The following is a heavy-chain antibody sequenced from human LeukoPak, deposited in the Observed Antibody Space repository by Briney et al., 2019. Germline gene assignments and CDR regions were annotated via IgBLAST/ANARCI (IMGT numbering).Heavy chain of an antibody. V-gene: IGHV1-8*03. J-gene: IGHJ4*02. CDR3: ARAVRNDYVWGSYRSTDFDY. Sequence: ASVKVSCKASGYTFTSYDINWVRQATGQGLEWMGWMNPNSGNTGYAQKFQGRVTITRNTSISTAYMELSSLRSEDTAVYYCARAVRNDYVWGSYRSTDFDYWGQGTLVTVSS. CDR2: MNPNSGNT. D-gene: IGHD3-16*02. CDR1: GYTFTSYD.